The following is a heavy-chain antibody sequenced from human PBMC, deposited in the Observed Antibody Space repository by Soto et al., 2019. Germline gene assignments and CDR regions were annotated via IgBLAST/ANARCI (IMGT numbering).Heavy chain of an antibody. Sequence: SETLSLTCTVSGGSISSYYWSWIRQPPGKGLEWIGYIYYSGSTNYNPSLKSRVTISVDTSKNQFSLKLSSVTAADTAVYYCAREGGVVLGAYDIWGQGTMVTVSS. CDR3: AREGGVVLGAYDI. J-gene: IGHJ3*02. D-gene: IGHD2-15*01. CDR2: IYYSGST. V-gene: IGHV4-59*01. CDR1: GGSISSYY.